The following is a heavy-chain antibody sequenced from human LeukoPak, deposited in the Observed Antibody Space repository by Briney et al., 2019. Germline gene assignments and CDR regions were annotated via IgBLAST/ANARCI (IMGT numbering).Heavy chain of an antibody. CDR2: ISSSSSYI. D-gene: IGHD2-15*01. Sequence: GGSLRLSCAASGFTFSRYWMNWVRQAPGKGLEWVSSISSSSSYIYYADSLKGRFTISRDNAKNSLYLQMNSLRAEDTAVYYCARDPLGYCSGGSCYYYYMDVWGKGTTVTVSS. CDR3: ARDPLGYCSGGSCYYYYMDV. V-gene: IGHV3-21*01. CDR1: GFTFSRYW. J-gene: IGHJ6*03.